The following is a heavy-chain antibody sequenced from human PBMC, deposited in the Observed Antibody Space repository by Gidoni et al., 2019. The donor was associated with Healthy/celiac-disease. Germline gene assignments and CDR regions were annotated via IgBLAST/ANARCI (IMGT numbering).Heavy chain of an antibody. J-gene: IGHJ3*02. Sequence: EVQLVQSGAAVTKHGESLTIPCKGSGYSFTSYWIGWVRRMPGEGLEWMGITYPGDSDTRYSPSFQGKVTISADKSISTAYLQWSSLKASDTAMYYCARQAYCGGDCYDAFDIWGQGTMVTVSS. CDR1: GYSFTSYW. V-gene: IGHV5-51*01. CDR2: TYPGDSDT. CDR3: ARQAYCGGDCYDAFDI. D-gene: IGHD2-21*02.